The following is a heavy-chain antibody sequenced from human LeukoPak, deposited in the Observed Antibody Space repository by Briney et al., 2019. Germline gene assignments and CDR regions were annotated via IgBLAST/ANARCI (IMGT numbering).Heavy chain of an antibody. CDR3: ARQSGSSSGWDPYYFDY. D-gene: IGHD6-19*01. J-gene: IGHJ4*02. Sequence: SETLSLTCTVSGGSISSYYWNWIRQPPGKGLEWIGYIYYSGSTNYNPSLKSRVTMSVDTSKNQFSLKLSSVTAADTAVYYCARQSGSSSGWDPYYFDYWGQGTLVTVSS. CDR2: IYYSGST. V-gene: IGHV4-59*08. CDR1: GGSISSYY.